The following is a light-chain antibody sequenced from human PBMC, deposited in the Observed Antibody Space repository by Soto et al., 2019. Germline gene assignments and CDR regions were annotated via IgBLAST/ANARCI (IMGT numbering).Light chain of an antibody. CDR1: QDIRNY. CDR3: QQYDSFPLT. CDR2: AAS. V-gene: IGKV1-33*01. J-gene: IGKJ4*01. Sequence: DIQMTQSPSSLSASVGDSVTVTCQASQDIRNYLNWYQQKPGKAPQLLIHAASNLETGVPSRFSGGGLGTDFNFAINALQPEDSATYYCQQYDSFPLTFGRGTKVDIK.